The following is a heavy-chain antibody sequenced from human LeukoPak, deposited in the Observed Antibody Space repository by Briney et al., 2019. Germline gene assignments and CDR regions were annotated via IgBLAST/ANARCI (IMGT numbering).Heavy chain of an antibody. D-gene: IGHD2-15*01. CDR3: ARGAGYCSGCSCFDY. CDR2: IYTSGST. J-gene: IGHJ4*02. V-gene: IGHV4-4*07. Sequence: SETLSLTCTVSGGSISSYYWSWLRQPAGKGLEWIGRIYTSGSTNYNPSLKTRVTMSVDTSKNHFSLKLSSVTAADTAVYYCARGAGYCSGCSCFDYWGQGTRVTVSS. CDR1: GGSISSYY.